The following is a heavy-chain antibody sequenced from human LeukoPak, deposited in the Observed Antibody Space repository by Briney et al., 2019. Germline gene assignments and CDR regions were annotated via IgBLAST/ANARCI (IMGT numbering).Heavy chain of an antibody. CDR3: AKEGYSRGYYSYYYMDV. D-gene: IGHD6-13*01. Sequence: PGGSLRLSCTVSGFTVSSNSMSWVRQAPGKGLEWVSFIYSGGSTQYSDSVKGRFTISRDNSKNTLYVQMNSLRAEDTAVYYCAKEGYSRGYYSYYYMDVWGKGTTVTVSS. CDR2: IYSGGST. V-gene: IGHV3-53*05. J-gene: IGHJ6*03. CDR1: GFTVSSNS.